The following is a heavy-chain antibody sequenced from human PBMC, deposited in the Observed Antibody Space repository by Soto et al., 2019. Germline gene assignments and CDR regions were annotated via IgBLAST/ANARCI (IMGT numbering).Heavy chain of an antibody. CDR1: GFTVSSNY. Sequence: EVQLVETGGGLIQPGGSLRLSCAASGFTVSSNYMSWVRQAPGKGLEWVSVIYSGGSTYYADSVKGRFTISRVNSKNTLYLQMNSLRAEDTAVYYCAREGRVEYYGMDVWGQGTTVTVSS. CDR2: IYSGGST. D-gene: IGHD1-1*01. V-gene: IGHV3-53*02. CDR3: AREGRVEYYGMDV. J-gene: IGHJ6*02.